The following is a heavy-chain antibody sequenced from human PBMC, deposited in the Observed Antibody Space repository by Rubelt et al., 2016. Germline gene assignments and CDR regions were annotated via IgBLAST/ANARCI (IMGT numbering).Heavy chain of an antibody. Sequence: EVQLVQSGAEVTKPGESLKISCKGSGYSFTSYWIAWVRQLPGKGLEWMGIIYPGDSATSFCPPFQGQVTISADKPISAAYLEWSSRKASDTAMYYWARRGGVGDGMDVWGQGTTVTVSS. J-gene: IGHJ6*02. CDR2: IYPGDSAT. D-gene: IGHD3-10*01. CDR1: GYSFTSYW. CDR3: ARRGGVGDGMDV. V-gene: IGHV5-51*01.